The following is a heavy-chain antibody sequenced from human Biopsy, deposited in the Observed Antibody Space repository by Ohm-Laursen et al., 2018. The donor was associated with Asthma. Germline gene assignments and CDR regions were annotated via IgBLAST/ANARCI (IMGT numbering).Heavy chain of an antibody. J-gene: IGHJ4*02. Sequence: SLRLPCTASGVSLSSFGMNWVRQAPGKGLEWVAVISYDGSKKEYGDSVKGRFTISRDNSKDTVYLQMNSLRAEDTAVYYCARGDSSNWSHYYFDYWGQGPQSPSSQ. CDR3: ARGDSSNWSHYYFDY. CDR2: ISYDGSKK. V-gene: IGHV3-30*03. CDR1: GVSLSSFG. D-gene: IGHD3-22*01.